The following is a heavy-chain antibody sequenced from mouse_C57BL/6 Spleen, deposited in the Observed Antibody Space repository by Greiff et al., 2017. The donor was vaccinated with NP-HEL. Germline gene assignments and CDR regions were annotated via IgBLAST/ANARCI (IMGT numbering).Heavy chain of an antibody. J-gene: IGHJ2*01. V-gene: IGHV1-81*01. CDR3: ARWITTVVATSDYFDY. Sequence: QVQLQQSGAELARPGASVKLSCKASGYTFTSYGISWVKQRTGQGLEWIGEIYPRSGNTYYNEKFKGKATLTADKSSSTAYMELRSLTSEDSAVYFCARWITTVVATSDYFDYWGQGTTLTVSS. D-gene: IGHD1-1*01. CDR1: GYTFTSYG. CDR2: IYPRSGNT.